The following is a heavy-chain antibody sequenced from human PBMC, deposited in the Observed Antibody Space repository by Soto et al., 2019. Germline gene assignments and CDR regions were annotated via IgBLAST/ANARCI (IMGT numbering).Heavy chain of an antibody. CDR1: GYGFTSDW. J-gene: IGHJ6*02. D-gene: IGHD6-6*01. CDR2: IYPGDSDT. V-gene: IGHV5-51*01. CDR3: ARGSVNMDV. Sequence: GDALKVSCSGSGYGFTSDWIGWVRQMPGKGLEWMGIIYPGDSDTRYSPSFQGQVTISADKSISTAYLQWSSLKASDTAMYYCARGSVNMDVWGQGTTVTVSS.